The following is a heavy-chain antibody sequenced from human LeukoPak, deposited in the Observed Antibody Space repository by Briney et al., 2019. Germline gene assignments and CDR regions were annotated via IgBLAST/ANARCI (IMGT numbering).Heavy chain of an antibody. CDR1: GYSFTSYW. D-gene: IGHD5-24*01. J-gene: IGHJ4*02. CDR2: IYPGDSDT. Sequence: GESLKISCKGSGYSFTSYWIGWVRQMPGKGLEWMGIIYPGDSDTRYSLSFQGPVTISADKSISTAYLQWSSLKASDTAMYYCARQMATTQFDYWGQGTLVTVSS. V-gene: IGHV5-51*01. CDR3: ARQMATTQFDY.